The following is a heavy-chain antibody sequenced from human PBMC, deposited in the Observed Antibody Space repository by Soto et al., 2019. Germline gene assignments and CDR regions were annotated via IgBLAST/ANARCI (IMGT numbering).Heavy chain of an antibody. V-gene: IGHV4-38-2*01. Sequence: PSYTLSLTCAVAGYSISSGYYWGWLRQPPGKGLEWIVSIYHGGITYYNPSLNSRVTLSIDMTNNHVSLILNSVTAADAAVYYCARVGPWVPYCYDSSPYTFENWFDPWGQGTLVTVSS. CDR1: GYSISSGYY. CDR2: IYHGGIT. J-gene: IGHJ5*02. D-gene: IGHD3-22*01. CDR3: ARVGPWVPYCYDSSPYTFENWFDP.